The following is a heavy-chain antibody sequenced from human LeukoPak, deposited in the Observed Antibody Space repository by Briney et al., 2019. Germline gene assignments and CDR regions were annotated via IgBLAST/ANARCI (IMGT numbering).Heavy chain of an antibody. CDR1: GGSISSSSYY. CDR3: ARLDDSSGYYYDPGYGMDV. V-gene: IGHV4-39*01. D-gene: IGHD3-22*01. CDR2: TYYSGST. Sequence: SETLSLTCTVSGGSISSSSYYWGWIRQPPGKGLEWIGSTYYSGSTYYNPSLKSRVTISVDTSKNQFSLKLSSVTAADTAVYYCARLDDSSGYYYDPGYGMDVWGQGTLVTVSS. J-gene: IGHJ6*02.